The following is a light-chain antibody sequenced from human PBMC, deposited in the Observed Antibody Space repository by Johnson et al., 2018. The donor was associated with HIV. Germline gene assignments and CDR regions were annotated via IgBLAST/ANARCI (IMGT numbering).Light chain of an antibody. J-gene: IGLJ1*01. CDR2: DNN. Sequence: QSVLSQPPSVSAAPGQKVTISCSGSSSNIGSNSVSWYQQLPGTAPKVLIYDNNKRPSGIPDRFSGSKSGTSATLGITGLQTGDEADYYCGTWDSSLSAFVIGTGTKVTVL. CDR1: SSNIGSNS. V-gene: IGLV1-51*01. CDR3: GTWDSSLSAFV.